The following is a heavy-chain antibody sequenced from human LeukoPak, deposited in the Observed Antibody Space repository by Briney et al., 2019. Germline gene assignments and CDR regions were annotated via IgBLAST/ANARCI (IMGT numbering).Heavy chain of an antibody. CDR3: ARVEVGAINWFDP. J-gene: IGHJ5*02. Sequence: PSETLSLTCTLSSGSLSSSYWSWIRQPAGKGLEWIGRIYTSGSTNYNPSLKSRVTISVDTSKNQFSVKLSSVTAADTAVYYCARVEVGAINWFDPWGQGTLVTVSS. V-gene: IGHV4-4*07. CDR1: SGSLSSSY. CDR2: IYTSGST. D-gene: IGHD1-26*01.